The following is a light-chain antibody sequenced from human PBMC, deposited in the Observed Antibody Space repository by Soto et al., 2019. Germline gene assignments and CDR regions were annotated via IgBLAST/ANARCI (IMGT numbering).Light chain of an antibody. Sequence: QSALTQPASVSGSPGQSITISCTGTSSDVGGYNYVSWYQQHPGKAPKLMIYDVSNRPSGVSNRFAGYKSGNTASLTISGLQAEDEAEYYCSSYTSSSKDVVFGGGTKLTVL. CDR3: SSYTSSSKDVV. V-gene: IGLV2-14*01. J-gene: IGLJ2*01. CDR2: DVS. CDR1: SSDVGGYNY.